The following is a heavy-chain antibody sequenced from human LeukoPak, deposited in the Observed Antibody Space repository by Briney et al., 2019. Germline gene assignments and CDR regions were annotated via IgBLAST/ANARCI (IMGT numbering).Heavy chain of an antibody. CDR3: AGAIAPWLMSDY. CDR2: ITYDGSNK. J-gene: IGHJ4*02. Sequence: PGGSLRLSCAASGFTFSNYAMHWVRQAPGKGLEWVAVITYDGSNKYYADSVKGRFTISRDNSKNTLYLQLNSLRAEDTAVYYCAGAIAPWLMSDYWGQGTLVTVSS. V-gene: IGHV3-30*14. D-gene: IGHD6-13*01. CDR1: GFTFSNYA.